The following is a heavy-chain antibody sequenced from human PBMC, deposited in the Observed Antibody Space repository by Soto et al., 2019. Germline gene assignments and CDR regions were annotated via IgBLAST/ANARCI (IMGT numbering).Heavy chain of an antibody. D-gene: IGHD6-19*01. CDR2: IRTKTNNYAT. CDR1: GFTFSGSG. J-gene: IGHJ4*02. V-gene: IGHV3-73*02. CDR3: TAMAGIDY. Sequence: EVQLVESGGGLVQPGGSLKLSCAASGFTFSGSGIHWVRRASGKGLEWVGRIRTKTNNYATAYAASVKGRFTISRDDSKNMAYLQMNSLKTEDTAVYYCTAMAGIDYWGQGTLVTVSS.